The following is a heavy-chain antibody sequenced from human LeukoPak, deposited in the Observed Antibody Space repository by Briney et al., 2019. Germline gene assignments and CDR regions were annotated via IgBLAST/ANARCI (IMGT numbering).Heavy chain of an antibody. CDR2: IYPGDSDT. J-gene: IGHJ5*02. CDR3: ARRYCSSTSCLGHNWFDP. CDR1: GYSFTSYW. V-gene: IGHV5-51*01. Sequence: GESLKISCKGSGYSFTSYWIGWVRQMPGKGLEWMGIIYPGDSDTRYSPSFQDQVTISADKSISTAYLQWSSLKASDSAMYYCARRYCSSTSCLGHNWFDPWGQGTLVTVSS. D-gene: IGHD2-2*01.